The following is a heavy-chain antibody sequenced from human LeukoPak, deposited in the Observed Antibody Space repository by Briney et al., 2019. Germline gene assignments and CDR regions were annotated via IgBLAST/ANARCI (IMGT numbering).Heavy chain of an antibody. CDR2: ISSGGDIM. D-gene: IGHD3-22*01. Sequence: GGSLRLSCAASGLRFSDYYVSWIRQAPGKGLQWVSYISSGGDIMHYADSVKGRFTISRDNAKNSLYLQMNGLRAEDTAVYYCARDGGLAYNYDSSGFYLNYWGQGTLVTVSS. CDR1: GLRFSDYY. V-gene: IGHV3-11*04. J-gene: IGHJ4*02. CDR3: ARDGGLAYNYDSSGFYLNY.